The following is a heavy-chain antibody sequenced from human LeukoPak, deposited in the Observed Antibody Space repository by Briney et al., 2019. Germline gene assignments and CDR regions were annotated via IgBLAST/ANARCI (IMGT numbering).Heavy chain of an antibody. CDR1: GFTFSSYG. Sequence: RRSPRLSCAASGFTFSSYGMHWVCQAPGKGLEWVAVIWCDGSNKYCADSVKGRFTISRDNSKNTLYLQMNSLRAEDTAVYYCARDSYGWGGAFDIWGQGRIVSVSS. V-gene: IGHV3-33*01. D-gene: IGHD3-10*01. CDR3: ARDSYGWGGAFDI. J-gene: IGHJ3*02. CDR2: IWCDGSNK.